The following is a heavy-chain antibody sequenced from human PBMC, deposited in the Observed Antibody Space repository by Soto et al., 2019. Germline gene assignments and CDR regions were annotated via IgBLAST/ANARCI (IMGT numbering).Heavy chain of an antibody. V-gene: IGHV1-18*01. CDR1: GYTFTTYA. D-gene: IGHD2-2*01. CDR3: ARTGAMSSGTLPENWFDP. Sequence: ASVKVSCKASGYTFTTYAITWVRQAPGQGLEWMGWISAYNGNTKYSQKFQGRVTITRDTSASTAYMELSSLRSEDTAVYYCARTGAMSSGTLPENWFDPWGQGTLVTVS. CDR2: ISAYNGNT. J-gene: IGHJ5*02.